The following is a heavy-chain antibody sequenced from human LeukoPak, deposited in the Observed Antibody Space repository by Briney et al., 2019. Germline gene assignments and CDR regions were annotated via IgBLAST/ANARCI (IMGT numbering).Heavy chain of an antibody. CDR3: ARTGLLWFGELFLNWFDP. V-gene: IGHV4-38-2*02. CDR2: IYHSGST. D-gene: IGHD3-10*01. CDR1: GYSISSGYY. Sequence: SETLSLTCTVSGYSISSGYYWGWIRQPPGKGLEGIGSIYHSGSTYYNPSLKSRVTISVDTSKNQFSLKLSSVTAADTAVYYCARTGLLWFGELFLNWFDPWGQGTLVTVSS. J-gene: IGHJ5*02.